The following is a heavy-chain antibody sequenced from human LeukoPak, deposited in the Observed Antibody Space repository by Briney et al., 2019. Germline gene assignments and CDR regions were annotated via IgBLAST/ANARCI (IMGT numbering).Heavy chain of an antibody. V-gene: IGHV3-23*01. CDR2: ITGSGGRT. CDR3: AKGRGNSPAYFDD. J-gene: IGHJ4*02. Sequence: GGSLRLSCAASGFTFDDYGMSWVRQAPGKGLEWVAVITGSGGRTDYADSVKGRFTISRDNAKKTLYLQMNSLRAEDTAVYYCAKGRGNSPAYFDDWGQGTLVTVSS. CDR1: GFTFDDYG. D-gene: IGHD1-7*01.